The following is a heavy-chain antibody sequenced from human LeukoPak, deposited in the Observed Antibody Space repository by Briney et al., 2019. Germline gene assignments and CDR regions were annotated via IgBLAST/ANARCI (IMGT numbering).Heavy chain of an antibody. CDR3: TTDRPVTTEFDY. D-gene: IGHD4-11*01. CDR1: GFTFSNAW. CDR2: IKSKTDGGTT. Sequence: GGSLRLSCAASGFTFSNAWMSWVRQAPGKGLEWVGRIKSKTDGGTTDYAAPVKGRFTISRDDSKNTLYLQMNSLKTEDTAVYYCTTDRPVTTEFDYWGQGTLVTVSS. J-gene: IGHJ4*02. V-gene: IGHV3-15*01.